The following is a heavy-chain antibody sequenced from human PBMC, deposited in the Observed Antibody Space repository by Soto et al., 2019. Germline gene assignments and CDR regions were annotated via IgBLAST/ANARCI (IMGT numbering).Heavy chain of an antibody. CDR2: IYHSGST. Sequence: PSETLSLTCAVSGGSISGSNWWSWGRQPPGKGLEWIAEIYHSGSTNYNPSLKSRVTVSVDKSKNQFSLKLRSVTAADTAVSYCARDCGNYDSWSGSWEIYYYYGMDVWGQGTTVT. CDR1: GGSISGSNW. D-gene: IGHD3-3*01. J-gene: IGHJ6*02. CDR3: ARDCGNYDSWSGSWEIYYYYGMDV. V-gene: IGHV4-4*02.